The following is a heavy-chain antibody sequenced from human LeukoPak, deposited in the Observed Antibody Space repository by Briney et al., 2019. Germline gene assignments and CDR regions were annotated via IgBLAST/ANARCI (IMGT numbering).Heavy chain of an antibody. CDR1: GGTFSSYA. CDR2: IIPIFGTA. V-gene: IGHV1-69*13. Sequence: SVKVSSKASGGTFSSYAISWVRQAPGQGLEWMGGIIPIFGTANYAQKFQGRVTITADESTSTAYMELSSLRSEDTAVYYCASVVGYSYGFDYWGQGTLVTVSS. CDR3: ASVVGYSYGFDY. J-gene: IGHJ4*02. D-gene: IGHD5-18*01.